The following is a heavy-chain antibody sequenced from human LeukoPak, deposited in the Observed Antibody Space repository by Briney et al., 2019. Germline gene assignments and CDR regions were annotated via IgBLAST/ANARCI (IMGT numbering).Heavy chain of an antibody. Sequence: SETLSLTCAVYGGSFSGYYWSWIRQPPGKGLEWIGEINHSGSTNYNPSLKSRVTISVDTSKNQFSLKLSSVTAADTAVYYCARGGPYCSGGSCYWYYFDYWGQGTLVTVSS. D-gene: IGHD2-15*01. CDR1: GGSFSGYY. V-gene: IGHV4-34*01. CDR3: ARGGPYCSGGSCYWYYFDY. CDR2: INHSGST. J-gene: IGHJ4*02.